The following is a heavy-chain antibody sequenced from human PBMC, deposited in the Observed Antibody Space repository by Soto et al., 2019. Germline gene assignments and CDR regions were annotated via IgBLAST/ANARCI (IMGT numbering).Heavy chain of an antibody. CDR2: ISAYNGNT. Sequence: ASVKVSCKASGYTFTSYGISWVRQAPGQGLEWMGWISAYNGNTNYAQELQGRVTMTTDTSTSTAYMELRSLRSDDTAVYYCARPATRYYDFWSGLGPNWFDPWGQGTLVTVSS. CDR1: GYTFTSYG. V-gene: IGHV1-18*01. J-gene: IGHJ5*02. D-gene: IGHD3-3*01. CDR3: ARPATRYYDFWSGLGPNWFDP.